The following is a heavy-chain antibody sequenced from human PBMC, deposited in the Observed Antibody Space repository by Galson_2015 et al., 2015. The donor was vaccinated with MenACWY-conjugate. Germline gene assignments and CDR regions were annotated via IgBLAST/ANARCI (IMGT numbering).Heavy chain of an antibody. CDR2: ISSPGTYT. V-gene: IGHV3-11*06. CDR1: GFTFRDYS. Sequence: SLRLSCAASGFTFRDYSMRWLRQAPGKGLDWVSYISSPGTYTNYADSVKGRFTISRDNAENSLYLQMKSLRAEDTAVDYCARERTTDGTGTYSLDYWGQGTLVTVSS. J-gene: IGHJ4*02. CDR3: ARERTTDGTGTYSLDY. D-gene: IGHD3-10*01.